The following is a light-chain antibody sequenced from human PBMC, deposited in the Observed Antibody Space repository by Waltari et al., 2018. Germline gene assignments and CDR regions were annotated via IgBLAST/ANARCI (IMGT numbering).Light chain of an antibody. CDR2: DVS. CDR1: SSDVGGYNY. J-gene: IGLJ1*01. CDR3: SSYTSSSTRV. Sequence: QSALTPPASVSGSPGQSITISCTGTSSDVGGYNYVSWYQQHQGKAPKLMIYDVSNRPSGVSKRFSGSKSGNTASLTIPGRQAEDEAYYYCSSYTSSSTRVFGTGTKVTVL. V-gene: IGLV2-14*03.